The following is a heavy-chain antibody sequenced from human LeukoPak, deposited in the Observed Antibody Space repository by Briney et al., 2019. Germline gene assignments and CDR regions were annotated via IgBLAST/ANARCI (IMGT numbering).Heavy chain of an antibody. CDR3: ARESGKRNFHYASISRVIDY. CDR2: IYYSGST. D-gene: IGHD3-3*02. CDR1: GGSISSSSYY. Sequence: SETLSLTCTVSGGSISSSSYYWGWIRQPPGKGLEWIGSIYYSGSTYYNPSLKSRVTISVDTSKNQFSLKLSSVTAADTAVYYCARESGKRNFHYASISRVIDYWGQGTLVTVSS. V-gene: IGHV4-39*07. J-gene: IGHJ4*02.